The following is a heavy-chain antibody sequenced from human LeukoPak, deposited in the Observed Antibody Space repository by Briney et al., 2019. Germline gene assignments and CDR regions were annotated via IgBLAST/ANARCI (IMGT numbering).Heavy chain of an antibody. D-gene: IGHD3-10*01. CDR3: ARGSETYYYGSGSYPFDY. J-gene: IGHJ4*02. CDR2: IYNSGST. CDR1: GASISSYY. Sequence: PSETLSLTCTVSGASISSYYWSWIRQPPGKGLEWIGYIYNSGSTNYNPSLKSRVTMSVDTSKNRFSLKLTSVTAADTAVYYCARGSETYYYGSGSYPFDYWGQGTLVTVSS. V-gene: IGHV4-59*01.